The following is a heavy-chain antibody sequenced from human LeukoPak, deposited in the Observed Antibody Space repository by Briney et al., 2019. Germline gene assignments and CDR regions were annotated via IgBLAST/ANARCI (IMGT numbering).Heavy chain of an antibody. J-gene: IGHJ5*02. D-gene: IGHD6-19*01. CDR1: GYTFTSYA. CDR3: ARDGTHFSSGYRGRYPNWFDP. Sequence: ASVKVSCKASGYTFTSYAMHWVRQAPRQRLEWMGWINAGNGNTKYSQKFQGRVTITRDTSASTAYMELSSLRSEDTAVYYCARDGTHFSSGYRGRYPNWFDPWGQGTLVTVSS. V-gene: IGHV1-3*01. CDR2: INAGNGNT.